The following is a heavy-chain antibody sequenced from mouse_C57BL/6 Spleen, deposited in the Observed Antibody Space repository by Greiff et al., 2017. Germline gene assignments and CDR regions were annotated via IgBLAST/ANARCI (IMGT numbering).Heavy chain of an antibody. D-gene: IGHD1-1*01. CDR1: GYTFTDYE. CDR2: IDPETGGT. CDR3: TREGYITTVYFDY. Sequence: QVQLQQSGAELVRPGASVTLSCKASGYTFTDYEMHWVKQTPVHGLEWIGAIDPETGGTAYNQKFKGKAILTADKSSSTAYMELRSLTSEDSAVYYCTREGYITTVYFDYWGEGTTLTVSS. V-gene: IGHV1-15*01. J-gene: IGHJ2*01.